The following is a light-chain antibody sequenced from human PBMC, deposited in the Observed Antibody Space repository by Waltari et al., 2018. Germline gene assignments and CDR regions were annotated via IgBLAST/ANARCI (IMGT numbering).Light chain of an antibody. V-gene: IGKV3-20*01. CDR1: QSLTKRY. CDR2: GAS. CDR3: QQYGISVLYT. J-gene: IGKJ2*01. Sequence: VLTQSQGTLSLSPGERSTLSCRASQSLTKRYLAWYQQKPGQAPRLLIYGASSRAAGIPDRFSGSGSGTDFTLTISRLDPEDFAVYYGQQYGISVLYTFGQGTKLEI.